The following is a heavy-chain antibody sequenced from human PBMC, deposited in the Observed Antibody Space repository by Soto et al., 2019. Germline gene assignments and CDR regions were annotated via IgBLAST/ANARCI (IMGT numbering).Heavy chain of an antibody. CDR1: GGSITSGAYY. D-gene: IGHD3-22*01. CDR2: IHYSGRT. CDR3: ARYYFDSSGYSNWFDP. Sequence: LTCAVSGGSITSGAYYWTWIRQHPGKGLEWIAYIHYSGRTYYNPSLKSRVTISVDTSNNQFSLKLSSVTAADTAVYYCARYYFDSSGYSNWFDPWGQGTLVTVSS. J-gene: IGHJ5*02. V-gene: IGHV4-31*11.